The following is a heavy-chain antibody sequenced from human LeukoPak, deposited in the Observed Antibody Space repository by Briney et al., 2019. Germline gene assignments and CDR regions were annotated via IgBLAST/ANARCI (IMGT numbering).Heavy chain of an antibody. V-gene: IGHV1-46*01. CDR3: AREGRGWAFDI. CDR1: GYTFTGYY. J-gene: IGHJ3*02. Sequence: ASVKVSCKASGYTFTGYYMHWVRQAPGQGLEWMGIINPSGGSTSYEQKFRGRVTMTRDTSTSTVYMELSSLRSEDTAVYYCAREGRGWAFDIWGQGTMVTVSS. CDR2: INPSGGST. D-gene: IGHD2-15*01.